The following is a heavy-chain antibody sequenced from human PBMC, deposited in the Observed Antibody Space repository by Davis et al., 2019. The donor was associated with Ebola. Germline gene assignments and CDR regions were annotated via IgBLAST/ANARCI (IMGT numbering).Heavy chain of an antibody. D-gene: IGHD4-17*01. Sequence: GESLKISCKGSGDSFTSYWNGWVRQMPGKGLEWMGIIYPGDSDTRYSPSFQGQVTISADKSISTAYLQWSSLKASDTAMYYCARLRLRDSYYYGMDVWGQGTTVTVSS. CDR3: ARLRLRDSYYYGMDV. CDR2: IYPGDSDT. J-gene: IGHJ6*02. V-gene: IGHV5-51*01. CDR1: GDSFTSYW.